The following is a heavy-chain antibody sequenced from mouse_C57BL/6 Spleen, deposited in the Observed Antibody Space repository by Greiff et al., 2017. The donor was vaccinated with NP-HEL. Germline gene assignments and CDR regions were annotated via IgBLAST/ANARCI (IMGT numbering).Heavy chain of an antibody. J-gene: IGHJ2*01. CDR3: ARKGITTVVVDY. Sequence: VQLQQSGAELAKPGASVKLSCKASGYTFTSYWMHWVKQRPGQGLEWIGYINPSSGYTKSNQKFKDKATLTADKSSSTAYMQLRSLTYEDAAGYYCARKGITTVVVDYWGQGTTLTVSS. D-gene: IGHD1-1*01. V-gene: IGHV1-7*01. CDR2: INPSSGYT. CDR1: GYTFTSYW.